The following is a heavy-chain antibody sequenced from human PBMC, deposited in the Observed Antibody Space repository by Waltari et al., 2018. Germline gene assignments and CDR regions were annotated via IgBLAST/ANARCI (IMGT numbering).Heavy chain of an antibody. CDR2: IGGTHSNI. J-gene: IGHJ5*02. CDR1: GLAFSDSD. D-gene: IGHD3-10*01. Sequence: EVRLAESGGGLVKPGGSLRLSCTASGLAFSDSDMNWVRQAPGTGLEWVSSIGGTHSNIFYADSVKGRFTVSRDNAKNSLYLQMDNLRAEDSGLYFCTRDLYGSGGDWFDPWGQGTLVTVSS. V-gene: IGHV3-21*03. CDR3: TRDLYGSGGDWFDP.